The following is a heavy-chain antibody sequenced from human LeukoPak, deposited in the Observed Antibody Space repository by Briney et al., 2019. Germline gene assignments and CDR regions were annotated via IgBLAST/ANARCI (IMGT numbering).Heavy chain of an antibody. Sequence: GGSLRLSCAASGFTFSNAWMSWVRQAPGKGLEWVARIRSKTEGETKEYAASVKGRFTISRDDSRSRLYLQMNSLKTEDTAVYYCATGVVTGTPRWGQGTLVTVSS. D-gene: IGHD1-1*01. J-gene: IGHJ4*02. V-gene: IGHV3-15*01. CDR1: GFTFSNAW. CDR3: ATGVVTGTPR. CDR2: IRSKTEGETK.